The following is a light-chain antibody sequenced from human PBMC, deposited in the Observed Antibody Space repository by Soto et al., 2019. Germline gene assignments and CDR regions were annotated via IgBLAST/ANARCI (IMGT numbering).Light chain of an antibody. J-gene: IGKJ1*01. CDR2: AAS. Sequence: IQLTQSPSSLSASVGDRVTITCRASQGISSYLAWYQQKPGKAPKLLISAASTLQSGVPSRFSGSGSGTDFPLTISSLQPEDFATYYCQQLNSYPRTFGQGTKVEIK. V-gene: IGKV1-9*01. CDR3: QQLNSYPRT. CDR1: QGISSY.